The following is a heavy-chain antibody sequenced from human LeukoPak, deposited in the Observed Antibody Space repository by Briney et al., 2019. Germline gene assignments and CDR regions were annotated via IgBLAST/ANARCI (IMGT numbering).Heavy chain of an antibody. D-gene: IGHD1-14*01. CDR1: GYSFTNFW. J-gene: IGHJ4*02. CDR3: ARQTGGY. V-gene: IGHV5-10-1*01. CDR2: INPSDSYT. Sequence: GESLKISCKGSGYSFTNFWISWVRQMPGIALEWMGRINPSDSYTDYSPSFQGHVTISADKSISTAYLQWNTLKASDTAMYYCARQTGGYWGQGTLVTVSS.